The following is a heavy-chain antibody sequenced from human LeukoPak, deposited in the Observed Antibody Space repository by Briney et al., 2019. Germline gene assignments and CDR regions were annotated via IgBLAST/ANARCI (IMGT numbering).Heavy chain of an antibody. D-gene: IGHD3-10*01. CDR1: GGSISSGSDY. CDR2: IYSSGGT. Sequence: PSETLSLTCTVSGGSISSGSDYWSWIRQPAGKGLEWIGRIYSSGGTSYNPSLESRVTISLDTSKNQFSLKLNSVTAADTAVYYCARTPITMIRGVAWTYWYFDLWGRGTQVTVSS. J-gene: IGHJ2*01. CDR3: ARTPITMIRGVAWTYWYFDL. V-gene: IGHV4-61*02.